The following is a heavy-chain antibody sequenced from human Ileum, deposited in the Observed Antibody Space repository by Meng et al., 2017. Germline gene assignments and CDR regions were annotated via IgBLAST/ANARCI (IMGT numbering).Heavy chain of an antibody. Sequence: SGPTLVKPTQTLTLTCTFSGFSLSTSGVGVGWIRQPPGKALEWLALIYWDDDKRYSPSLKSRLTITKDTSRNQVALTMTNMDPVDTATYYCAHSSEATGSTEYYYYGMDVWGQGTTVTVSS. CDR3: AHSSEATGSTEYYYYGMDV. J-gene: IGHJ6*02. CDR1: GFSLSTSGVG. CDR2: IYWDDDK. D-gene: IGHD6-25*01. V-gene: IGHV2-5*02.